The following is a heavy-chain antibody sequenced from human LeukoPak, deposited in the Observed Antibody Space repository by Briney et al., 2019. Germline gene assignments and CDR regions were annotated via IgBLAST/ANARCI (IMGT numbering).Heavy chain of an antibody. J-gene: IGHJ3*02. CDR2: IYSGGNT. V-gene: IGHV3-53*01. D-gene: IGHD3-22*01. CDR1: GFTFGDYI. CDR3: ARDHHRRHYDSQARDTFDI. Sequence: GGSLRLSCAVSGFTFGDYILSWFRQAPGKGLEWVSFIYSGGNTYYADSVKGRFTISRDNSKNTVHLQMNSLRAEDTAVYYCARDHHRRHYDSQARDTFDIWGQGTMVTVSS.